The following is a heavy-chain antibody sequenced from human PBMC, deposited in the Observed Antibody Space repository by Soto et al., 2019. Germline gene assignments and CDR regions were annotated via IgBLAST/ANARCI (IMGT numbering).Heavy chain of an antibody. Sequence: QVQLVQSGAEVKKPGASVKVSCKASGYTFTSYGISWVRQAPGQGLEWMGWISAYNGNTNYAQKLQGRVTMTTDTSTSTADMELRSLISDDTAVYYCATGESGYYVPRFVYWGQGTLVTVSS. CDR3: ATGESGYYVPRFVY. D-gene: IGHD3-3*01. V-gene: IGHV1-18*01. CDR1: GYTFTSYG. CDR2: ISAYNGNT. J-gene: IGHJ4*02.